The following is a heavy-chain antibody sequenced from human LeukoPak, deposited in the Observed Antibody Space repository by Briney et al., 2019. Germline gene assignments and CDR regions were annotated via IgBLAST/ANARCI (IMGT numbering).Heavy chain of an antibody. V-gene: IGHV4-59*01. CDR1: GGSISSYY. J-gene: IGHJ4*02. D-gene: IGHD2-2*02. Sequence: SETLSLTCTVSGGSISSYYWSWIRQPPGKGLEWIGYIYYSGSTNYNPSLKSRVTISVDTSKNQFSLKLSSVTAADTAVYYCARGRGYCSSTSCYTVFDHWGQGTLVTVSS. CDR2: IYYSGST. CDR3: ARGRGYCSSTSCYTVFDH.